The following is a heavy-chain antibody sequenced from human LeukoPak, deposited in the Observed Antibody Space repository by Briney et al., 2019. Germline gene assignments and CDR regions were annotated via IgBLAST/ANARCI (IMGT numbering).Heavy chain of an antibody. Sequence: PSETLSLTCSVSGGSISPYYWSWIRQPPGKGLEWIGYIYSSGSANYNPSLKSRVTISVDTSKNQFSLKLSSVTAADTAVYYCARGCYDFWSGYYSPPYFDYWGQGTLVTVSS. V-gene: IGHV4-59*01. D-gene: IGHD3-3*01. CDR2: IYSSGSA. J-gene: IGHJ4*02. CDR3: ARGCYDFWSGYYSPPYFDY. CDR1: GGSISPYY.